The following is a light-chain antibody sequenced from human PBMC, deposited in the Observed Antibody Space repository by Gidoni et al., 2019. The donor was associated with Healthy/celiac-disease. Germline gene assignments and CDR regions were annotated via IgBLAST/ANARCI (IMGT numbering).Light chain of an antibody. CDR3: MQALQTPYT. CDR2: LGS. Sequence: DIVMTHSPLSLPVTPGEPASISCRSSQSRLHSNGYNYLDWYLQKPGQSPQLLIYLGSNRASGVTDRFSGSGSGTDFTLKISRVEAEDVGVYYCMQALQTPYTFGQGTKLEIK. CDR1: QSRLHSNGYNY. V-gene: IGKV2-28*01. J-gene: IGKJ2*01.